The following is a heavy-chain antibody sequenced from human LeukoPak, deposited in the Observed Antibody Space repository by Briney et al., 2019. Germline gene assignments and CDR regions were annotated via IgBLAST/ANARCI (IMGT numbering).Heavy chain of an antibody. D-gene: IGHD6-19*01. CDR3: ARDHSSGFSLPGN. J-gene: IGHJ4*02. V-gene: IGHV3-48*04. CDR1: GFTFSSYS. Sequence: GGSLRLSCAASGFTFSSYSMNWVRQAPGKGLEWASYISSSGSTIYYADSVKGRFTISRDNAKNSLYLQMNSLRAEDTAVYYCARDHSSGFSLPGNWGQGTLVTVSS. CDR2: ISSSGSTI.